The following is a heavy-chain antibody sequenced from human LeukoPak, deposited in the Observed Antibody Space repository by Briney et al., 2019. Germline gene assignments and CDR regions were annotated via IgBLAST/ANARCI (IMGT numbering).Heavy chain of an antibody. J-gene: IGHJ4*02. CDR3: APPISNMADNLRGFRGFDY. V-gene: IGHV1-46*01. CDR1: GYTFTSYY. Sequence: ASVKVSCKASGYTFTSYYMHWVRQAPGQGLEWMGIINPSGGSTSYAQKFQGRVTMTRDTSTSTVYMELSSLRSEDTAVYYCAPPISNMADNLRGFRGFDYWGQGTLVTVSS. CDR2: INPSGGST. D-gene: IGHD3-10*01.